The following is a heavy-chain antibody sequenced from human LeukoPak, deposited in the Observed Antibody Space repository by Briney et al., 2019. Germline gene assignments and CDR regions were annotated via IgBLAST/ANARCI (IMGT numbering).Heavy chain of an antibody. V-gene: IGHV3-23*01. CDR1: GFTFSSYA. CDR3: ARAGGPLYYFDY. Sequence: GGSLRLSCAASGFTFSSYAMSWVRQALGKGLEWVSGISGSGGSAYYADSVKGRFTISRDNSKNTLYLQMNSLRAEDTAVYYCARAGGPLYYFDYWGQGTLVTVSS. J-gene: IGHJ4*02. CDR2: ISGSGGSA. D-gene: IGHD3-16*01.